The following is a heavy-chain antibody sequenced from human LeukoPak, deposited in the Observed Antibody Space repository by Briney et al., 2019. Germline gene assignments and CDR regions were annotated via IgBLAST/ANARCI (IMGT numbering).Heavy chain of an antibody. V-gene: IGHV3-7*01. CDR1: GFTFSTHW. Sequence: GGSLRLSCAASGFTFSTHWMSWVRQAPGKGLEWVANIKEDGSEKYYVDSVKGRFTISRDNAKSSLYLQMNSLRAEDTAVYYCARTIRGYWGQGTLVTVSS. D-gene: IGHD3-10*01. CDR3: ARTIRGY. CDR2: IKEDGSEK. J-gene: IGHJ4*02.